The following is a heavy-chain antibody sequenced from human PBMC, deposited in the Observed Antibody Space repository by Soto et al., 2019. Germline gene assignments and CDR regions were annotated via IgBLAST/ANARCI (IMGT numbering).Heavy chain of an antibody. J-gene: IGHJ4*02. CDR3: GRYRASTGCSSTSCYVGYFDY. D-gene: IGHD2-2*01. V-gene: IGHV1-2*04. Sequence: ASVKVSCKASGYTFTGYYMHWVRQAPGQGLEWMGWINPNSGGTNYAQKFQGWVTMTRDTSISTAYMELSRLRSDDTAVYYCGRYRASTGCSSTSCYVGYFDYWGQGTLVTVSS. CDR2: INPNSGGT. CDR1: GYTFTGYY.